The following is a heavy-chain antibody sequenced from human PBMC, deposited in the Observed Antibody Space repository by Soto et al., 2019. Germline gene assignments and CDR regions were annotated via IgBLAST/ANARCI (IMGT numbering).Heavy chain of an antibody. CDR3: AALTRDGYNYYFDY. V-gene: IGHV3-23*01. D-gene: IGHD5-12*01. CDR2: ISGSGGST. Sequence: GGSLRLSCAASGLTFSSYAMSWVRQAPGKGLEWVSAISGSGGSTYYADSVKGRFTISRDNSKNTLYLQMNSLRAEDTAVYYCAALTRDGYNYYFDYWGQGTLVTVSS. CDR1: GLTFSSYA. J-gene: IGHJ4*02.